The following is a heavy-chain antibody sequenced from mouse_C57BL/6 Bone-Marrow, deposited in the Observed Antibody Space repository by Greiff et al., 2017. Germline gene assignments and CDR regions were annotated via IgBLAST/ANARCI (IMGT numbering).Heavy chain of an antibody. J-gene: IGHJ2*01. Sequence: QVQLKESGAELVRPGASVKLSCKASGYTFTDYYINWVKQRPGQGLEWIARIDPGSGNTYYNEKFKGKATLTAEKSSSTASMQLSSLTSEDSAVYFGARFGYYGSSYVFDYWGQGTTLTVSS. CDR1: GYTFTDYY. D-gene: IGHD1-1*01. CDR3: ARFGYYGSSYVFDY. CDR2: IDPGSGNT. V-gene: IGHV1-76*01.